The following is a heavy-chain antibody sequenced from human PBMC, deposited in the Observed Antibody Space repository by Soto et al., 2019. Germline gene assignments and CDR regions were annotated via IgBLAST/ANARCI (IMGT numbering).Heavy chain of an antibody. CDR3: ARRSSSSLGSLFDP. CDR1: AGSISSSTYY. Sequence: SETLSLTCTVAAGSISSSTYYWDWIRQPLGKGLEWIGAMYYTGNKNYNPSLESRVTMSVDTSKNQFSLKLSSVTPTDTAVYYCARRSSSSLGSLFDPWGRGILVTVSS. D-gene: IGHD6-6*01. V-gene: IGHV4-39*01. J-gene: IGHJ5*02. CDR2: MYYTGNK.